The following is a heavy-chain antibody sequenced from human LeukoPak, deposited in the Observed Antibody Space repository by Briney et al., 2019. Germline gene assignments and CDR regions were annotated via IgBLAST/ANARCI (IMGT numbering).Heavy chain of an antibody. Sequence: SETLSLTCTVSGGSISSYYWSWIRQPAGKGLEWIGRIYTSGSTNYNPSLKSRVTISVDTSKNQFSLKLSSVTAADTAVYYCARTTFYSSTWSLFDYWGQGTLVTVSS. D-gene: IGHD6-13*01. CDR3: ARTTFYSSTWSLFDY. J-gene: IGHJ4*02. V-gene: IGHV4-4*07. CDR2: IYTSGST. CDR1: GGSISSYY.